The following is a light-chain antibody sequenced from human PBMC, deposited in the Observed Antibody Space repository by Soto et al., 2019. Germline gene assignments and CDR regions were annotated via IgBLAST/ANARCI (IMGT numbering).Light chain of an antibody. V-gene: IGKV3-20*01. Sequence: ETVLTQSPGTLSLSPGERATLSCRASQSITNNYLAWYQQKTGQSPRLLLYGASSRVTGIPDRFSGSGSGTHFTLPISRLEPEDFAVYYCQQYRTSPIPVGQGTRLEIK. CDR2: GAS. CDR1: QSITNNY. CDR3: QQYRTSPIP. J-gene: IGKJ5*01.